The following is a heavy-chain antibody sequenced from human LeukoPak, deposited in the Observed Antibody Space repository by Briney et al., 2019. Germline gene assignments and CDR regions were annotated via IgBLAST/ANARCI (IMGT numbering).Heavy chain of an antibody. Sequence: GGSLRLSCAASGFTFSSYAMSWVRQAPGKGLEWVSAIGSSGGSTYYADSVKGRFTISRDNSKNTLYLQMNSLRAEDAAVYYCAKRSSSWYGPSQFDYWGQGTLVTVSS. J-gene: IGHJ4*02. CDR2: IGSSGGST. CDR3: AKRSSSWYGPSQFDY. CDR1: GFTFSSYA. V-gene: IGHV3-23*01. D-gene: IGHD6-13*01.